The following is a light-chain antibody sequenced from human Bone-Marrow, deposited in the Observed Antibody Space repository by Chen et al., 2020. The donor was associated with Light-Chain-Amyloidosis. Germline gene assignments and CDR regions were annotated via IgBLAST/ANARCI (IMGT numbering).Light chain of an antibody. CDR1: SSDVGGNNH. J-gene: IGLJ1*01. V-gene: IGLV2-14*01. CDR2: EVT. CDR3: SSYTITNTLV. Sequence: ALPYPASASGSPAQSITISSTETSSDVGGNNHVSWYPQHPDKAPKLMIYEVTNRPSWDPDRFSGSKSDNTASLTISGLQTEDEADYFCSSYTITNTLVFGSGTRVTVL.